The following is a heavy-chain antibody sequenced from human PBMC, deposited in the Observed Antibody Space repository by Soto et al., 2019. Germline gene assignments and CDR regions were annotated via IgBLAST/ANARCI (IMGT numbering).Heavy chain of an antibody. CDR3: ARGGGYDFWSGYPSFDY. CDR1: GGSISSYY. J-gene: IGHJ4*02. Sequence: QVQLQESGPGLVKPSETLSLTCTVSGGSISSYYWSWIRQPPGKGLEWIGYIYYSGSTNYNPSLKSRVTISVATSQNQFSLKLSSVTAADTAVYYCARGGGYDFWSGYPSFDYWGQGTLVTVSS. D-gene: IGHD3-3*01. CDR2: IYYSGST. V-gene: IGHV4-59*01.